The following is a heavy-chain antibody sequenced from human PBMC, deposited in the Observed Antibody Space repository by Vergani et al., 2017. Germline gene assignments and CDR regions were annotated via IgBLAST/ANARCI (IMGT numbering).Heavy chain of an antibody. J-gene: IGHJ3*01. CDR3: ARDTKYCSGGSCYPGAFDV. V-gene: IGHV4-59*01. CDR1: GGSISSYY. D-gene: IGHD2-15*01. CDR2: IYYSGST. Sequence: QVHLQESGPGLVKPSETLSLICPVSGGSISSYYWSWIRQPPGKGLEWIGYIYYSGSTNYNPSLKSRVTISLDTSKNQFSLKLSSVTASDTAVDYCARDTKYCSGGSCYPGAFDVWGQGTMVTVSS.